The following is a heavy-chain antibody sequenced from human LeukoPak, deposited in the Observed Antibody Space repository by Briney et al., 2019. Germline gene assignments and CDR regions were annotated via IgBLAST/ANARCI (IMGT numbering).Heavy chain of an antibody. J-gene: IGHJ4*02. CDR2: ISAYNGNT. V-gene: IGHV1-18*01. D-gene: IGHD4/OR15-4a*01. CDR1: GYTFSSYG. CDR3: ARDTGGSPYGDFHY. Sequence: ASVKASCKAFGYTFSSYGVSWVRQAPGQGLEWMGWISAYNGNTNYAQKFQGRVTLTTDTSTSTAYMEVGSLRSDDTAVYYCARDTGGSPYGDFHYWGQGTLVTVSS.